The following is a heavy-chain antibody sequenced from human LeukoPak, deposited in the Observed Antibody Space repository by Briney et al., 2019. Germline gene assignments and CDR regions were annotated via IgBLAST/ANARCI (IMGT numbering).Heavy chain of an antibody. CDR1: GFTFSSYG. CDR3: AKDKYYYYYYMDV. J-gene: IGHJ6*03. CDR2: ISYDGSNE. V-gene: IGHV3-30*18. Sequence: GRSLRLSCAASGFTFSSYGMHWVRQAPGKGLEWVAVISYDGSNEYYADSVKGRFTISRDNSKNTLYLQMNSLRAEDTAVYYCAKDKYYYYYYMDVWGKGTTVTISS.